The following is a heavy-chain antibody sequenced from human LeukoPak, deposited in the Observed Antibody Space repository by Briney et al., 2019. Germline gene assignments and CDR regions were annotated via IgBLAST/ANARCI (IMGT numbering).Heavy chain of an antibody. J-gene: IGHJ4*02. V-gene: IGHV3-21*01. CDR1: GFTFSRYW. CDR3: ASSGIVGATGVFY. Sequence: PGGSLRLSCAASGFTFSRYWMSWVRQVPRKGLEWVSSISSSSSYIYYADSVKGRFTISRDNAKNSLYLQMNSLRAEDTAVYYCASSGIVGATGVFYWGQGTLVTVSS. CDR2: ISSSSSYI. D-gene: IGHD1-26*01.